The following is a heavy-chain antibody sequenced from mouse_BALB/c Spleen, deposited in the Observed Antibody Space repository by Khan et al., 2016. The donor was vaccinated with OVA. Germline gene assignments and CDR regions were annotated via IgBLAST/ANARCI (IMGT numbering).Heavy chain of an antibody. Sequence: EVELVESGGDLVKPGGSLKLSCAASGFTFSSYSMSWARQTPDKRLEWVATISSGGDYTYYPDSVKGRFTISRDNTRNTLYLQMSSLKSEDTAMYYCASHLTGSFAYWGQGTLVTVSA. CDR1: GFTFSSYS. V-gene: IGHV5-6*01. CDR3: ASHLTGSFAY. J-gene: IGHJ3*01. CDR2: ISSGGDYT. D-gene: IGHD4-1*01.